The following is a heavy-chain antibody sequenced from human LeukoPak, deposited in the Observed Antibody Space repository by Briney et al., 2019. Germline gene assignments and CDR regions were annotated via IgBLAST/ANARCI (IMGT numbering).Heavy chain of an antibody. J-gene: IGHJ3*02. Sequence: SQTLSLTGTVSGGFISSGSYYWSWIRQPAGKKLAWIGRVYTSGSTNYNPSLKSRVTISVDTSKSQFSLKLSSVTAADTAVYYCARLAKSKVYSGYDMMAFDIWGQGTMVTVSS. V-gene: IGHV4-61*02. D-gene: IGHD5-12*01. CDR1: GGFISSGSYY. CDR2: VYTSGST. CDR3: ARLAKSKVYSGYDMMAFDI.